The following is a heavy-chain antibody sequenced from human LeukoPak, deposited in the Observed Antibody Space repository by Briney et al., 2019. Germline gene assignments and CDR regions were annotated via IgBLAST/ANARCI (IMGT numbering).Heavy chain of an antibody. CDR3: AKDRMATITGFDY. J-gene: IGHJ4*02. V-gene: IGHV3-33*06. CDR2: IWYDGSNK. Sequence: GGSLRLSCAASGFTFSSYGMHWVRQAPGKGLEWVAVIWYDGSNKYYADSVKGRFTISRDNSKNTLHLQMNSLRAEDTAVYYCAKDRMATITGFDYWGQGTLVTVSS. CDR1: GFTFSSYG. D-gene: IGHD5-24*01.